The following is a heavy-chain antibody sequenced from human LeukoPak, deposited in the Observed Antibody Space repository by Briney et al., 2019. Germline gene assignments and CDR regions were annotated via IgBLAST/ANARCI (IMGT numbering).Heavy chain of an antibody. V-gene: IGHV4-59*01. CDR1: GGSISSYY. CDR3: ARDLNFWSGYYSSHWFDP. CDR2: IYYGGST. Sequence: SETLSLTCTISGGSISSYYWSWIRQPPGQGLEWIGYIYYGGSTNYNPSLKSRVTISVDTSKNQFSLKLSSVTAADTAVYYCARDLNFWSGYYSSHWFDPWGQGTLVTVSS. D-gene: IGHD3-3*01. J-gene: IGHJ5*02.